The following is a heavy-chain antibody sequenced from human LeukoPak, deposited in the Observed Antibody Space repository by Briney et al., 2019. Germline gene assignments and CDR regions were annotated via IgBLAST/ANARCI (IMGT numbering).Heavy chain of an antibody. CDR1: GGSISSSSYY. V-gene: IGHV4-39*07. CDR3: ARVGGTNYYYYGMDV. J-gene: IGHJ6*02. CDR2: IYYSGST. Sequence: ASETLSLTCTVSGGSISSSSYYWGWIRQPPGKGLEWIGSIYYSGSTYYNPSLKSRVTISVDTSKNQFSLKLSSVTAADTAVYYCARVGGTNYYYYGMDVWGQGTTVTVSS. D-gene: IGHD1-1*01.